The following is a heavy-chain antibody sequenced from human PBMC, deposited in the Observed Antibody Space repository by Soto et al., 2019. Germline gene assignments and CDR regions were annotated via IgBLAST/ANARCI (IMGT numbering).Heavy chain of an antibody. CDR3: ARQSFDYGGNSDAFDI. D-gene: IGHD4-17*01. CDR2: IYPGDSDT. Sequence: GESLKISCNGSGYSFTIYWIGWVRQMPGKGLEWMGIIYPGDSDTRYSPSFQGQVTISADKSISTAYLQWSSLKASDTAMYYCARQSFDYGGNSDAFDIWGQGTMVTVSS. V-gene: IGHV5-51*01. CDR1: GYSFTIYW. J-gene: IGHJ3*02.